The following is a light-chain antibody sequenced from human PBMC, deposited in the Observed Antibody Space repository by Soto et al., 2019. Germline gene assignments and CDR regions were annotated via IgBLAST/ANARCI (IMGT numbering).Light chain of an antibody. J-gene: IGLJ2*01. CDR1: SSDVGSYNL. V-gene: IGLV2-23*02. Sequence: QSALTQPASVSGSPGQSINISCTGTSSDVGSYNLVSWYQQHPDKAPKLIISEVTKRPSGISDRFSGSKSDNTASLTISGLQAEDEADYYCCSYAGSSTLVFGGGTKLTVL. CDR3: CSYAGSSTLV. CDR2: EVT.